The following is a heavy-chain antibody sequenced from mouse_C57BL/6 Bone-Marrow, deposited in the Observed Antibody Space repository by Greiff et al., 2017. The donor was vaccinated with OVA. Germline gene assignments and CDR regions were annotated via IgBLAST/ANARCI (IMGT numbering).Heavy chain of an antibody. CDR2: IHPNSGST. CDR3: AREGLYYFDY. D-gene: IGHD3-1*01. Sequence: QVQLQQPGAELVKPGASVKLSCKASGYTFTSSWMHWVKQRPGQGLEWIGMIHPNSGSTNYNEKFKSKATLTVDKSSSTAYMQLSSLTSEDSAVYYCAREGLYYFDYWGQGTTLTVSS. CDR1: GYTFTSSW. V-gene: IGHV1-64*01. J-gene: IGHJ2*01.